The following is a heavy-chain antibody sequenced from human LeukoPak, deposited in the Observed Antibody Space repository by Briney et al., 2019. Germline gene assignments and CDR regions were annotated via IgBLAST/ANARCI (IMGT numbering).Heavy chain of an antibody. D-gene: IGHD6-13*01. CDR1: GFTFSSYA. CDR3: ARTQQLALDY. CDR2: ISGSGGST. V-gene: IGHV3-23*01. Sequence: PGGSLRLSCAASGFTFSSYAMSWVRQAPGKGLEWVSGISGSGGSTYYADSVKGRFTISRDNAKNSLYLQMNSLRAEDTAVYYCARTQQLALDYWGQGTLVTVSS. J-gene: IGHJ4*02.